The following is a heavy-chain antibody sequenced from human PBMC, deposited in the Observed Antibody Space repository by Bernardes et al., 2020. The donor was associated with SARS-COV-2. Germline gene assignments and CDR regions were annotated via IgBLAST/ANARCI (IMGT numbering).Heavy chain of an antibody. CDR3: GKRAVTGSRWYFDL. D-gene: IGHD6-19*01. CDR1: GFTFSNYW. V-gene: IGHV3-74*01. Sequence: GGSLRLSCAASGFTFSNYWMHWVRQTPEKGLVWVSRLNGDGSSTNYADSVKGRFSISRDNAKNTVYLQMNNLRVEDTAVYYCGKRAVTGSRWYFDLWGRGTLVTVSS. CDR2: LNGDGSST. J-gene: IGHJ2*01.